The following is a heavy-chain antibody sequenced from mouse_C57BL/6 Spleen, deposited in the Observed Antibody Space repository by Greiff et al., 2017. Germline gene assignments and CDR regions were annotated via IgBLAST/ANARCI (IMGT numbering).Heavy chain of an antibody. CDR2: IDPETGGT. CDR3: TRRVFYDGYDETWFAY. V-gene: IGHV1-15*01. CDR1: GYTFTDYE. Sequence: VQLQQSGAELVRPGASVTLSCKASGYTFTDYEMHWVKQTPVHGLEWIGAIDPETGGTAYNQKFKGKAILTADKSSSTAYMELRSLTSEDSAVYYCTRRVFYDGYDETWFAYWGQGTLVTVSA. D-gene: IGHD2-2*01. J-gene: IGHJ3*01.